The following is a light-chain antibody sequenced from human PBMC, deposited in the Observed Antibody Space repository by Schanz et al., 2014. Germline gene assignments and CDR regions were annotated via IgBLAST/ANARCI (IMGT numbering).Light chain of an antibody. CDR3: SSYTTNIPRV. CDR1: SGDVGAYNY. Sequence: QSALTQPASVSGSPGQSITISCTGTSGDVGAYNYVSWYQHHPGKAPKLMIFDVSHRPSGVSNRFSGSKSGNTASLTISGIQDEDEADYYCSSYTTNIPRVFGGGTKLTVL. CDR2: DVS. V-gene: IGLV2-14*03. J-gene: IGLJ3*02.